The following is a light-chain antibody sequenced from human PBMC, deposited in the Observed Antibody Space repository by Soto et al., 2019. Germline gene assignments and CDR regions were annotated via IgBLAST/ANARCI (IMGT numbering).Light chain of an antibody. V-gene: IGKV1-5*01. J-gene: IGKJ1*01. CDR2: AVS. CDR3: QQYGSSPT. Sequence: DIQMTQSPSTLSASVGDRVTITCRASQSISSWLAWYQQKPGKAPELLIYAVSYLQSGVPSRFSGSGSGTDFTLTISSLQPEDFAVYYCQQYGSSPTFGQGTKVDI. CDR1: QSISSW.